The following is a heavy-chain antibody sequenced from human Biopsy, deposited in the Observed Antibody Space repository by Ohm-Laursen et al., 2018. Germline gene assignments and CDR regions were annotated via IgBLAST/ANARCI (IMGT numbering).Heavy chain of an antibody. CDR3: ARDVVGRGASFFDF. J-gene: IGHJ4*02. Sequence: ASVKVSCKVSGYTFGNYGISWVRQAPGQGLERMGWISVYNGNTDYPHKFQGRVTLTTDTSTSTAYMELRSLTSDDTAIYYCARDVVGRGASFFDFWGQGTSVTVSS. CDR2: ISVYNGNT. CDR1: GYTFGNYG. V-gene: IGHV1-18*01. D-gene: IGHD1-26*01.